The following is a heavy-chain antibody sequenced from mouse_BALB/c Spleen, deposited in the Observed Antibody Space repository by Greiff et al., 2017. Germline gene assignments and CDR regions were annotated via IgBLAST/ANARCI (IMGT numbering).Heavy chain of an antibody. V-gene: IGHV3-2*02. CDR3: ARGGRYAMDY. CDR2: ISYSGST. J-gene: IGHJ4*01. CDR1: GYSITSDYA. Sequence: EVQLVESGPGLVKPSQSLSLTCTVTGYSITSDYAWNWIRQFPGNKLEWMGYISYSGSTSYNPSLKSRISITRDTSKNQFFLQLNSVTTEDTATYYCARGGRYAMDYWGQGTSVTVSS.